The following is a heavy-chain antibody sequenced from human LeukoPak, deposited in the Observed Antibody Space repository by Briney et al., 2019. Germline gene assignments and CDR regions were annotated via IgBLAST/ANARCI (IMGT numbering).Heavy chain of an antibody. J-gene: IGHJ4*02. V-gene: IGHV1-69*04. CDR3: ARAGGSSVDY. CDR2: IIPILGIA. Sequence: SVKVSCKASGGTFSSYAISRVRQAPGQGLEWMGRIIPILGIANYAQKFQGRVTITADKSTSTAYMELSSLRSEDTAVYYCARAGGSSVDYWGQGTLVTVSS. D-gene: IGHD6-19*01. CDR1: GGTFSSYA.